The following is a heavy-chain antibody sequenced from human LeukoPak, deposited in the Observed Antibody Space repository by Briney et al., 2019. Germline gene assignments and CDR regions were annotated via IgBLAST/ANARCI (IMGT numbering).Heavy chain of an antibody. D-gene: IGHD2-15*01. CDR3: ARVNWNCSGGSCTTYYFDY. V-gene: IGHV3-66*01. J-gene: IGHJ4*02. Sequence: GESLKISCAASGFTVSSNYMSWVRQAPGKGLEWVSVIYSGGSTYYADSVKGRFTISRDNSKNTLYLQMNSLRAEDTAVYYCARVNWNCSGGSCTTYYFDYWGQGTLVTVSS. CDR1: GFTVSSNY. CDR2: IYSGGST.